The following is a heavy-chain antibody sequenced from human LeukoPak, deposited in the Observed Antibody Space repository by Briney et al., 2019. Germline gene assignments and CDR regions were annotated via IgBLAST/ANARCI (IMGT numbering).Heavy chain of an antibody. J-gene: IGHJ4*02. Sequence: PGGSLRLSCAPSGFTFSSYAMSWVRQAPGMGLEWLSAISGSGSNTYYADSVKGRFTISRDNSQNTLSLQMNSLRAEDTAVYFCAKAGYRGSSVNYFDYWGQGTLVTVSS. V-gene: IGHV3-23*01. CDR1: GFTFSSYA. D-gene: IGHD6-6*01. CDR2: ISGSGSNT. CDR3: AKAGYRGSSVNYFDY.